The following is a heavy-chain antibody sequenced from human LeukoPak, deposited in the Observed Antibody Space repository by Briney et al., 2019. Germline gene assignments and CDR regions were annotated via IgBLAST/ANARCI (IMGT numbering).Heavy chain of an antibody. CDR3: VKEYHSRGFGAYFDY. D-gene: IGHD3-3*01. J-gene: IGHJ4*02. Sequence: PGGSLRLSCAASGFTFSNYAMSWVRQAPGKGLEWVSGISGSGGNTCYADSVKGRFTISRDNSVNTVDLQMNSLRAEDTAVYYCVKEYHSRGFGAYFDYWGQGTLVTVSS. V-gene: IGHV3-23*01. CDR2: ISGSGGNT. CDR1: GFTFSNYA.